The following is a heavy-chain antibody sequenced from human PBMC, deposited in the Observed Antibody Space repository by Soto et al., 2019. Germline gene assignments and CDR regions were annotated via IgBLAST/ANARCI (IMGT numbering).Heavy chain of an antibody. J-gene: IGHJ4*02. Sequence: GGSLRLSCAASGFTFSSYAMSWVRQAPGKGLEWVSAISGSGGSTYYADAVKGRFTLSRDSSKNTLYLQMNSLRAEDTAVYYCAKLDTATRSEFDYWGQGTLVTVSS. V-gene: IGHV3-23*01. CDR2: ISGSGGST. CDR1: GFTFSSYA. CDR3: AKLDTATRSEFDY. D-gene: IGHD5-18*01.